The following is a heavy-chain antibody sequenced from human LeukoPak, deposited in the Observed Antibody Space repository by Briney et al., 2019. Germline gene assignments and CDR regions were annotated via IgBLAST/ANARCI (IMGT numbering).Heavy chain of an antibody. D-gene: IGHD3-9*01. V-gene: IGHV3-48*03. J-gene: IGHJ4*02. CDR2: ISSSGRTI. CDR1: VFTFSSYE. CDR3: AMTYYDILTGYSPLDY. Sequence: GGSLSLSCAAAVFTFSSYEVNWVRQAAGKGLEWISYISSSGRTIYYADSVKGRFTISRDNAKNSLYLQMNSLRAEDTAVYYCAMTYYDILTGYSPLDYWGQGTLVTVSS.